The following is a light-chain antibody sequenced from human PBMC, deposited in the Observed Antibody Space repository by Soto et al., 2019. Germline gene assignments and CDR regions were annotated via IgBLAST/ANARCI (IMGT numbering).Light chain of an antibody. J-gene: IGKJ1*01. V-gene: IGKV3-20*01. Sequence: EILLTQSPGTLSLSPGERATLSCRASQSVDSSYLAWYQQRPGQAPRLLIHGASSRATGIPDRFSGSGSGTDFTLSISRLEPEDSAVYLCQQYGRSPWTFGQGTKVEIK. CDR3: QQYGRSPWT. CDR1: QSVDSSY. CDR2: GAS.